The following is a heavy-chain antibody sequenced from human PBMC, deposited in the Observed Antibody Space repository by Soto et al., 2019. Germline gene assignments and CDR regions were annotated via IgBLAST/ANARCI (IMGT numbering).Heavy chain of an antibody. J-gene: IGHJ4*02. CDR1: GFTFSSSA. CDR3: AKGRGHDFWSGYFY. Sequence: QVQLVESGGGVVQPGRSLRLSCVASGFTFSSSAMHWVRQAPGKGLEWVAVISYDGSNKYYVDSVKGRFTISRDNSKNTLYLQMNSLRAEDTAVYYCAKGRGHDFWSGYFYWGQGTLVTVSS. CDR2: ISYDGSNK. D-gene: IGHD3-3*01. V-gene: IGHV3-30*18.